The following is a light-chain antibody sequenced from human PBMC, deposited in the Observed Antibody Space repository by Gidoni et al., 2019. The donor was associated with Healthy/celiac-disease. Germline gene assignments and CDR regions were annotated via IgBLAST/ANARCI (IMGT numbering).Light chain of an antibody. CDR2: EGS. CDR1: SSDVGSSNL. CDR3: CSYAGSSTLV. Sequence: QSALTQPAPVSGSPGQSITIPCTGTSSDVGSSNLVPWYQQPPGKAPKLMIYEGSKRPSGVSNRFSGSKSGNTASLTISGLQAEDEADYYCCSYAGSSTLVFGGGTKLTVL. V-gene: IGLV2-23*01. J-gene: IGLJ2*01.